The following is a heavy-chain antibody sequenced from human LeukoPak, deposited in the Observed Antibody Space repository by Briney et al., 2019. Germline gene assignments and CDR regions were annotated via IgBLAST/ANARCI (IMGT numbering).Heavy chain of an antibody. Sequence: SETLSLTCTVSTGTINTYYWSWIRQPAGKGLEWIGRVFNTGITNYNPSLKSRVTMSVDTSKNQFSLKLSSVTAADTAVYYCARLAYCSGGSCYSGAFDIWGQGTMVTVSS. CDR3: ARLAYCSGGSCYSGAFDI. CDR2: VFNTGIT. CDR1: TGTINTYY. V-gene: IGHV4-4*07. J-gene: IGHJ3*02. D-gene: IGHD2-15*01.